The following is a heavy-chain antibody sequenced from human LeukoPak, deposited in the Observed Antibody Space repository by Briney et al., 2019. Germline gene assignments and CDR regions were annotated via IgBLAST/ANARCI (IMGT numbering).Heavy chain of an antibody. Sequence: GGSLRLSCAASGFTFSSYTMNWVRQAPGKGLEWVSSITRSSNYRYYSDSMKGRFTISRDNAKKSLYLQMNSLRAEDTAVYYCARALYDSSGYYSHFDYRGQGTLVTVSS. D-gene: IGHD3-22*01. CDR2: ITRSSNYR. CDR1: GFTFSSYT. J-gene: IGHJ4*02. V-gene: IGHV3-21*01. CDR3: ARALYDSSGYYSHFDY.